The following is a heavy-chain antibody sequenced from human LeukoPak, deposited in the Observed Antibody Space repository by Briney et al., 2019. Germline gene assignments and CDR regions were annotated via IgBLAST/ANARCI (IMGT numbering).Heavy chain of an antibody. J-gene: IGHJ4*02. CDR1: GFPFSSYA. CDR3: AKRHGDYFDY. V-gene: IGHV3-23*01. Sequence: PGGSLRLSCAASGFPFSSYAVSWVRQPPGNGLECVSTISDSFRITDDADSVKGRFTISRDNSKNTLYLQMNTLRAEDTAVYYCAKRHGDYFDYWGQGTLVTVSS. CDR2: ISDSFRIT. D-gene: IGHD4-17*01.